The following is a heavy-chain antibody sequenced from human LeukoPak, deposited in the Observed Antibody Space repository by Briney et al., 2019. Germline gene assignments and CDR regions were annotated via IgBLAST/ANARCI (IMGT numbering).Heavy chain of an antibody. CDR2: ISSSGGST. CDR3: AKTVLRYSTGDAFDI. CDR1: GFTFSSYA. J-gene: IGHJ3*02. D-gene: IGHD3-9*01. Sequence: PGGSLRLSCAASGFTFSSYAMSWVRQAPGKGLEWVSAISSSGGSTYYADSVKGRFTISRDNSKNTPYLQMNSLRAEDTAVYYCAKTVLRYSTGDAFDIWGQGTMVTVSS. V-gene: IGHV3-23*01.